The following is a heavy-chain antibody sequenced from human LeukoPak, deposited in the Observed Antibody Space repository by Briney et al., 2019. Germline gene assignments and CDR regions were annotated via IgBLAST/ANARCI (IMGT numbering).Heavy chain of an antibody. Sequence: PGGSLRLSCAASGFTFISYAMSWVRQAPGKGLEWVSAISGSGGSRYYADSVKGRFTISRDNSKNTLYLQMNSLRAEDTAVYYCAKVHYTAGYYFDYWGQGTLVTVSS. V-gene: IGHV3-23*01. CDR1: GFTFISYA. CDR2: ISGSGGSR. D-gene: IGHD5-18*01. CDR3: AKVHYTAGYYFDY. J-gene: IGHJ4*02.